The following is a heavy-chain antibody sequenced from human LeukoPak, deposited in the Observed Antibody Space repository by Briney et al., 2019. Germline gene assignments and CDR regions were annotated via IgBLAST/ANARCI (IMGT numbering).Heavy chain of an antibody. CDR1: GFPFSSYA. Sequence: GGSLRLSCAASGFPFSSYAMSWVRQAPGKGLEWVSAISGSGGSTYYADSVKGRFTISRDNSKNTLYLQMNSLRAEDTAVYYCAKGRRFTMIVVVYYFDYWGQGTLVTVSS. CDR2: ISGSGGST. J-gene: IGHJ4*02. D-gene: IGHD3-22*01. CDR3: AKGRRFTMIVVVYYFDY. V-gene: IGHV3-23*01.